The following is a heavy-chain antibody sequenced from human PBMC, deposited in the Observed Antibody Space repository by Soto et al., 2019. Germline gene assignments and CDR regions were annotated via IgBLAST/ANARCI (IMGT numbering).Heavy chain of an antibody. V-gene: IGHV1-58*01. CDR1: GFTFTSSA. CDR3: AAGATGTQETFDY. J-gene: IGHJ4*02. Sequence: SVKVSCKASGFTFTSSAVKWVRQARGQRLEWIGWIVVGSGNTNYAQKFQERVTITRDMSTSTAYMELSSLRSEDTAVYYCAAGATGTQETFDYWGQGTLVTVSS. CDR2: IVVGSGNT. D-gene: IGHD1-1*01.